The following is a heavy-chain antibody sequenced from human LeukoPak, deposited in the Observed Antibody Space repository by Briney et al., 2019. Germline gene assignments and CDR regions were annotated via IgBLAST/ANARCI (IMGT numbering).Heavy chain of an antibody. V-gene: IGHV6-1*01. CDR2: TYYRSKWYN. J-gene: IGHJ6*02. CDR1: GDSVSSISVA. Sequence: SQTLSLTCAISGDSVSSISVAWNWIRQSPSRGLEWLGRTYYRSKWYNDYAVSVKGRININPDPSKNQFSLQLNSVTPEDTAVYYCALARSEYHYGMDVWGQGATVTVSS. CDR3: ALARSEYHYGMDV.